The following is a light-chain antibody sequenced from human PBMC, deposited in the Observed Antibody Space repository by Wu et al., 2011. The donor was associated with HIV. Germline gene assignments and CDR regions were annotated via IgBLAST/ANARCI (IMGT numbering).Light chain of an antibody. CDR2: AAS. CDR1: QSIGNY. V-gene: IGKV3-20*01. CDR3: QQYGSSPGT. J-gene: IGKJ1*01. Sequence: EIVLTQSPGTLSLSPGERATLSCRASQSIGNYLAWYQQKPGQAPRLLIYAASSRATGIPDRFSGSGSGTDFTLTISRLEPEDFAVYYCQQYGSSPGTFGQGTKVE.